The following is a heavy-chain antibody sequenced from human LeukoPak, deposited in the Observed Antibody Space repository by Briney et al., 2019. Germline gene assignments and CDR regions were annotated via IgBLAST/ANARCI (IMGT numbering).Heavy chain of an antibody. J-gene: IGHJ4*02. CDR1: GFTFSSFA. CDR2: ISSSGSTI. V-gene: IGHV3-48*04. D-gene: IGHD7-27*01. CDR3: ARVTGDTDDY. Sequence: GGSLRLSCSASGFTFSSFAMNWVRQAPGKGLEWVSYISSSGSTIYYADSVKGRFTISRDNAKNSLYLQMNSLRAEDTAVYYCARVTGDTDDYWGQGTLVTVSS.